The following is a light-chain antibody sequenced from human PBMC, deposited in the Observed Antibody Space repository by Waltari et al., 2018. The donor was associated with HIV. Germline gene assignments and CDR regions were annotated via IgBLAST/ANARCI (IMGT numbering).Light chain of an antibody. V-gene: IGLV1-47*01. CDR2: RND. CDR3: AAWDDSLSGYV. J-gene: IGLJ1*01. CDR1: SSNIARTY. Sequence: QSVLTQPPSASGTPGQRVTISCSGGSSNIARTYVFSYQLLPGTAPKLLVYRNDQRPSGVPDRLSGSKSGTSASLAISGLRSEDEADYYCAAWDDSLSGYVFGTGTKVTVL.